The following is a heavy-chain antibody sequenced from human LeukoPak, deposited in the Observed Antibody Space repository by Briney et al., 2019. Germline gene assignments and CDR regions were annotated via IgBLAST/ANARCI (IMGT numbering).Heavy chain of an antibody. CDR3: AKDLTVTEFDY. CDR2: IYTGGST. CDR1: GFTVSSDY. J-gene: IGHJ4*02. Sequence: GGSLRLSCAASGFTVSSDYMTWVRQAPGKGLEWVSVIYTGGSTYYADSVKGRFTISRDNSKNTLYLQMNSLRAEDTAVYYCAKDLTVTEFDYWGQGTLVTVSS. V-gene: IGHV3-53*01. D-gene: IGHD4-11*01.